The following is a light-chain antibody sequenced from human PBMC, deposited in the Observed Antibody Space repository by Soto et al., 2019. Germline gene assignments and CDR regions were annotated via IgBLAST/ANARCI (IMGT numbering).Light chain of an antibody. CDR3: QRYGSSPRFT. Sequence: EIVLTQSPGTLSLSPGERATLSCRASQSVSSSYPAWYQHKPGQAPRLLIYGASSRATGIPDRFSGSGSGTDFTLTISRLGHEDLAVYYCQRYGSSPRFTFGPGTKVDIK. V-gene: IGKV3-20*01. CDR1: QSVSSSY. CDR2: GAS. J-gene: IGKJ3*01.